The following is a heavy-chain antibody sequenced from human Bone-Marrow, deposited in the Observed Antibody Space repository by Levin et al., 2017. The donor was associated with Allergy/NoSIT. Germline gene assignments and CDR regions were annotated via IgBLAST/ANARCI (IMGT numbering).Heavy chain of an antibody. D-gene: IGHD6-13*01. Sequence: GGSLRLSCAASGFTFSSYSMNWVRQAPGKGLEWVSSISSSSSYIYYADSVKGRFTISRDNAKNSLYLQMNSLRAEDTAVYYCARARVAAAGTMVQHWGQGTLVTVSS. CDR3: ARARVAAAGTMVQH. V-gene: IGHV3-21*01. CDR2: ISSSSSYI. CDR1: GFTFSSYS. J-gene: IGHJ1*01.